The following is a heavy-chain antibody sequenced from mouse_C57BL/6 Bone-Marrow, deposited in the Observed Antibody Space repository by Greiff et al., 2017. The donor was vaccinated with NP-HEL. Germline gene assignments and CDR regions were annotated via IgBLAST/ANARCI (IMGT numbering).Heavy chain of an antibody. CDR3: AKDGYYLDY. Sequence: EVQLVESGGGLVKPGGSLKLSCAASGFTFSDYGMHWVRQAPEKGLEWVAYISSGSSSIYYADTVKGRFTISRDNAKNTLFLQMNSLRSEDTAMYYCAKDGYYLDYWGQGTTLTVSS. CDR2: ISSGSSSI. V-gene: IGHV5-17*01. J-gene: IGHJ2*01. D-gene: IGHD2-3*01. CDR1: GFTFSDYG.